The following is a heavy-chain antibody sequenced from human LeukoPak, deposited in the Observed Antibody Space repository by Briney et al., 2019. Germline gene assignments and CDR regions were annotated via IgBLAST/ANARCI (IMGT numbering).Heavy chain of an antibody. CDR1: GGYISSYY. V-gene: IGHV4-59*01. J-gene: IGHJ4*02. CDR2: IYYSGST. D-gene: IGHD3-9*01. CDR3: ARDGALYDILAGSRWGHFDY. Sequence: SETLSLTCTVSGGYISSYYWSWIRQPPGKGLEWMGYIYYSGSTNYNPSLKSRVTISVDTSKNQFSLKVSSVTAADTAVYYCARDGALYDILAGSRWGHFDYWGQGALVTVSS.